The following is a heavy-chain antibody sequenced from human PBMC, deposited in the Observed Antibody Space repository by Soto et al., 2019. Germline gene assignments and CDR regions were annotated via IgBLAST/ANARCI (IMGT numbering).Heavy chain of an antibody. CDR3: ARDYDILTGYYAHYYGMDV. J-gene: IGHJ6*02. CDR2: IYYSGST. V-gene: IGHV4-30-4*01. D-gene: IGHD3-9*01. CDR1: GGSISSGDYY. Sequence: SETLSLTCTVSGGSISSGDYYWSWIRQPPGKGLEWIGYIYYSGSTYYNPSLKSRVTISVDTSKNQFSLKLSSVTAADTAVYYCARDYDILTGYYAHYYGMDVWGQGTRVTVSS.